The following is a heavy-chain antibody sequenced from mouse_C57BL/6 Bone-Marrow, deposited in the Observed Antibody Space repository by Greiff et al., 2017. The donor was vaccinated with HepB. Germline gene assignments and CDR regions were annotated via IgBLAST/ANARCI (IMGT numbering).Heavy chain of an antibody. CDR1: GFSLTSYG. CDR2: IWSGGST. Sequence: QVQLQQSGPGLVQPSQSLSITCTVSGFSLTSYGVHWVRQSPGKGLEWLGVIWSGGSTDYNAAFISRLSISKDNSKSQVFFKMNSLQADDTAIYYCATYYSNPAWFAYWGRGTLVTVSA. V-gene: IGHV2-2*01. D-gene: IGHD2-5*01. J-gene: IGHJ3*01. CDR3: ATYYSNPAWFAY.